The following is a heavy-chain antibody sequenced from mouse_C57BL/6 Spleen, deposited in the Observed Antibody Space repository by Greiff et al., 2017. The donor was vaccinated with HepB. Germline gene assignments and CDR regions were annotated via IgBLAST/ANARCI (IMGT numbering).Heavy chain of an antibody. Sequence: QVQLQQPGAELVRPGSSVKLSCKASGYTFTSYWMHWVKQRPIQGLEWIGNIDPSDSETHYNQKFKDKATLTVDKSSSTAYMHLSSLTSEDSAVYYCARSLYSNYFDYWGQGTTLTVSS. V-gene: IGHV1-52*01. J-gene: IGHJ2*01. D-gene: IGHD2-5*01. CDR1: GYTFTSYW. CDR2: IDPSDSET. CDR3: ARSLYSNYFDY.